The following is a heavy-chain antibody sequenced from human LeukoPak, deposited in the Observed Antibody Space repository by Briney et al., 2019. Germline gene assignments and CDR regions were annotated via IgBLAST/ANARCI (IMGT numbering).Heavy chain of an antibody. CDR3: ARGGGVLTAIDF. V-gene: IGHV3-74*01. CDR2: IDSDGGNA. D-gene: IGHD3-16*01. J-gene: IGHJ4*02. CDR1: RFTFSTHW. Sequence: GGALRLSCEASRFTFSTHWMHWVRQAPGKGLGGVSRIDSDGGNAYYADSVKGRFTISRDNAKNTLYLQMNSLRAEDTAVYYCARGGGVLTAIDFWGPGTLVTVSS.